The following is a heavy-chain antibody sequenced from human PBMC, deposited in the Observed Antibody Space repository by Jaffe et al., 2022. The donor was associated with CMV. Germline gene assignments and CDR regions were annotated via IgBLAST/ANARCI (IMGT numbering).Heavy chain of an antibody. CDR3: AKDRSGYGGNGFDM. J-gene: IGHJ3*02. V-gene: IGHV3-23*04. CDR2: IGGTGRSA. D-gene: IGHD5-12*01. CDR1: GFTFSSYA. Sequence: EVYLVESGGGLVQPGGSLRLSCAASGFTFSSYAMSWVRQAPGKGLECVSEIGGTGRSAYYADSVKGRFTISRDNSKNLLNLQMNSLRAEDTAIYYCAKDRSGYGGNGFDMWGQGTMVIVSS.